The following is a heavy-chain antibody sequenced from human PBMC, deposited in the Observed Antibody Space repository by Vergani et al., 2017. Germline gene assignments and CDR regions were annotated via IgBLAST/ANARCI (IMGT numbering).Heavy chain of an antibody. CDR1: GFTFSSYS. V-gene: IGHV3-21*01. CDR2: ISSSSSYI. Sequence: EVQLVESGGGLVKPGGSLRLSCAASGFTFSSYSMNWVRQAPGKGLEWVSSISSSSSYIYYADSVKGRFTISRDNAKNSLYLQMNSLRAEDTAVYYCAILGGNRRDRLPFKQFGYWGQGTLVTVSS. D-gene: IGHD4-23*01. CDR3: AILGGNRRDRLPFKQFGY. J-gene: IGHJ4*02.